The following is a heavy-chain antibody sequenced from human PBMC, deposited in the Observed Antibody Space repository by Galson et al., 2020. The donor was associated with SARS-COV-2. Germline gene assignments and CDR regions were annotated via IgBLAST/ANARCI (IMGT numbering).Heavy chain of an antibody. Sequence: GGSLRPSCAASGSSSSATWMSWVRQAPGKGLELVANIKEDGSVINYVDSVKGRFSISRDNAKNSLYLQMNSLRVEDTAVYYCARDPGSSAFDYWGQGTLVTVSS. J-gene: IGHJ4*02. CDR2: IKEDGSVI. V-gene: IGHV3-7*01. CDR3: ARDPGSSAFDY. CDR1: GSSSSATW.